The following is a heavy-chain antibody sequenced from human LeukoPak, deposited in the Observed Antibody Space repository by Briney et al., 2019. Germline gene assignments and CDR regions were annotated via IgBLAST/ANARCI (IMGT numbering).Heavy chain of an antibody. D-gene: IGHD6-13*01. J-gene: IGHJ6*03. V-gene: IGHV4-34*01. CDR3: ARDDLQLVRRLGRNTEYYYYYYMDV. CDR1: GGSFSGYY. CDR2: INHSGST. Sequence: SETLSLTCAVYGGSFSGYYWSWIRQPPGKGLEWIGEINHSGSTNYNPSLKSRVTISVDTSKNQFSLKLSSVTAADTAVYYCARDDLQLVRRLGRNTEYYYYYYMDVWGKGTTVTVSS.